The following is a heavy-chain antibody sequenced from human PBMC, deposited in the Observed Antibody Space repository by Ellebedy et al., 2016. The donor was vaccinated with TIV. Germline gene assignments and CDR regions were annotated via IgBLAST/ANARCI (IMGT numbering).Heavy chain of an antibody. V-gene: IGHV3-7*03. CDR3: ARAYSYGYYFDY. D-gene: IGHD5-18*01. Sequence: GESLKISXAASGFTFSSYWMSWVRQAPGKGLEWVANIKQDGSEKYYVDSVKGRFTISRDNAKNSLYLQMNSLRAEDTAVYYCARAYSYGYYFDYWGQGTLVTVSS. CDR1: GFTFSSYW. J-gene: IGHJ4*02. CDR2: IKQDGSEK.